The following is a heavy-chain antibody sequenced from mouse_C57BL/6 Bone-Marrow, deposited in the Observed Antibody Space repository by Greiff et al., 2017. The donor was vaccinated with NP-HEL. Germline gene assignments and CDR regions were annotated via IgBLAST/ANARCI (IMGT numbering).Heavy chain of an antibody. CDR2: IRNKANGYTT. D-gene: IGHD1-1*02. V-gene: IGHV7-3*01. CDR1: EFTFTDYY. CDR3: ARGWDYAFAY. Sequence: EVKLMESGGGLVQPGGSLSLSCAASEFTFTDYYMSWVRQPPGKALEWLGFIRNKANGYTTEYSASVKGRFTISRDNSQSILYLQMNALRAEDSATYYCARGWDYAFAYWGQGTLVTVSA. J-gene: IGHJ3*01.